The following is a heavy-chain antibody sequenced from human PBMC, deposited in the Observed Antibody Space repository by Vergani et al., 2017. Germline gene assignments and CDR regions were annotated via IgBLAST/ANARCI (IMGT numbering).Heavy chain of an antibody. Sequence: QLQLQESGPGLVKPSETLSLTCTVPGGSVYNSRYYWGWIRQPPGKGLEWIASIYYSGSTYYNPSLMRRVTISVDAPNNQFSLKLRSVTASDTAVYYCARHRSPEDYYGSGNYFDYWGQGTLVTVSS. J-gene: IGHJ4*02. D-gene: IGHD3-10*01. CDR1: GGSVYNSRYY. CDR3: ARHRSPEDYYGSGNYFDY. V-gene: IGHV4-39*01. CDR2: IYYSGST.